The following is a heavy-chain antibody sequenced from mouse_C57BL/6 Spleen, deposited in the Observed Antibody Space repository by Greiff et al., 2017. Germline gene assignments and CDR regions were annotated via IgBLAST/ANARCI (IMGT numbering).Heavy chain of an antibody. CDR3: TRYSGTRNYFDY. Sequence: EVMLVESGGGLVQPGGSMKLSCVASGFTFSNYWMNWVRQSPEKGLEWVAQIRLKSDNYATHYAESVKGRFTISRDDSKSSVYLQMNNLRAEDTGIYYCTRYSGTRNYFDYWGQGTTLTVSS. CDR2: IRLKSDNYAT. D-gene: IGHD4-1*01. CDR1: GFTFSNYW. J-gene: IGHJ2*01. V-gene: IGHV6-3*01.